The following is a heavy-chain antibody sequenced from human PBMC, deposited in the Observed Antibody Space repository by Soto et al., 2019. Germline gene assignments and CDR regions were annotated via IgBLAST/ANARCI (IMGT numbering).Heavy chain of an antibody. D-gene: IGHD2-15*01. J-gene: IGHJ6*02. V-gene: IGHV1-69*12. CDR3: ASWLKGPDIGNYYYGMDV. CDR1: GGAFSDYA. CDR2: IMPIFRAP. Sequence: QVQLVQSGAEVKKPGSSVKVSCKASGGAFSDYAFSWLRQAPGQGLEWLGGIMPIFRAPDYAQKFQGRVTITADEFTRTAYMEMNSLRSEDTALYYCASWLKGPDIGNYYYGMDVWGQGTTVTVS.